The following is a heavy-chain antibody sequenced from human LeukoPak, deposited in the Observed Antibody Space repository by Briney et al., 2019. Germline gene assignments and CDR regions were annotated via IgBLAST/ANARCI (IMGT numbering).Heavy chain of an antibody. CDR2: ISYDGSNK. Sequence: PGGSLRLSCAASGFTFSSYGMHWVRQAPAKGLEGGAVISYDGSNKYYADSVKGRFTISIDNSKNTLYLQMNSLRAEDTAVYDCAKDHKGLRYVDWAGYYFDYWGQGTLVTVSS. J-gene: IGHJ4*02. V-gene: IGHV3-30*18. CDR1: GFTFSSYG. D-gene: IGHD3-9*01. CDR3: AKDHKGLRYVDWAGYYFDY.